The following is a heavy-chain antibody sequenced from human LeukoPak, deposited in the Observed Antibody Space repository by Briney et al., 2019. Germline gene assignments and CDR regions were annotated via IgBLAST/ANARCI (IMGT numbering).Heavy chain of an antibody. CDR1: GYSFTSYW. CDR2: IYPGDSDT. CDR3: ASPSSPDDSSGYYPVY. J-gene: IGHJ4*02. Sequence: GESLKISCKGSGYSFTSYWIGWVRQMPGKGLEWMGIIYPGDSDTRYSPSFQGQVTILADKSISTAYLQWSSLKASDTAMYYCASPSSPDDSSGYYPVYWGQGTLVTVSS. V-gene: IGHV5-51*01. D-gene: IGHD3-22*01.